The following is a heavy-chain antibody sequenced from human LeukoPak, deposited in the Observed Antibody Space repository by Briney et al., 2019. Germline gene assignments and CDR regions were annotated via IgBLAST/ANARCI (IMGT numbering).Heavy chain of an antibody. Sequence: SETLSLTCTVSGGSISSNNYYWGWIRQPPGKGLEWIGSIYYGGYTYYNPSLKSRVTISVDTSKNQFSLKLSSVTAADTAIYYCQSRFLEWLLDYWGQGTLVAVSS. CDR2: IYYGGYT. J-gene: IGHJ4*02. D-gene: IGHD3-3*01. CDR3: QSRFLEWLLDY. V-gene: IGHV4-39*01. CDR1: GGSISSNNYY.